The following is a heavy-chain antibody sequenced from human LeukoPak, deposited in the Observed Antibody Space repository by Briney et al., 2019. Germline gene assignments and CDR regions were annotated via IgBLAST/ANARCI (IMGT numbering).Heavy chain of an antibody. CDR3: ARDQDPPY. J-gene: IGHJ4*02. Sequence: AASVKVSCKASGGTFSNYAISWVRQAPGQGLEWMGGIIPIFGTANYAQKFQGRVTITADESTSTAYMELSSLRSEDTAVYYWARDQDPPYWGQGTLVTVSS. CDR1: GGTFSNYA. CDR2: IIPIFGTA. V-gene: IGHV1-69*13.